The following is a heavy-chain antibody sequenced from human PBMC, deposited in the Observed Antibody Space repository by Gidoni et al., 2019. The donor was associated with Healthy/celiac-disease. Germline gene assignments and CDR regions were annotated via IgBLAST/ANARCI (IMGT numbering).Heavy chain of an antibody. CDR1: AFTFSSYS. CDR2: ISSSSSTI. CDR3: ARDRGYGDY. D-gene: IGHD2-15*01. Sequence: EVQLVESGGGLVQPGGSLRLSCAASAFTFSSYSMNWVRQAPGNGLEWVSYISSSSSTIYYADSVKGRFTISRDNAKNSLYLQMNSLRAEDTAVYYCARDRGYGDYWGQGTLVTVSS. V-gene: IGHV3-48*01. J-gene: IGHJ4*02.